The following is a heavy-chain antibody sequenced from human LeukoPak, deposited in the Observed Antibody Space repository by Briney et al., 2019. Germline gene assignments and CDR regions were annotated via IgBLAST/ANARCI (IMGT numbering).Heavy chain of an antibody. CDR1: GFTFGSYA. J-gene: IGHJ4*02. CDR3: AKDPSVYYGDYIIR. D-gene: IGHD4-17*01. Sequence: GGSLRLSCAASGFTFGSYAMSWVRQAPGKGLEWVSGFSVSDETTYYADSVKGRFTISRDNSKNTLYLQINSLRAEDTAVYYCAKDPSVYYGDYIIRWGQGTLVIVSS. V-gene: IGHV3-23*01. CDR2: FSVSDETT.